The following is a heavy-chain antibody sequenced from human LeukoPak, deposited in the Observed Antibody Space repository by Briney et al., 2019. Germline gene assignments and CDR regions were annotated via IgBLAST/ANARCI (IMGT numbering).Heavy chain of an antibody. CDR2: ISWNSGSV. CDR1: GFTFDDYA. CDR3: AKDAVYDSSGYYSRYYYYMDV. D-gene: IGHD3-22*01. J-gene: IGHJ6*03. V-gene: IGHV3-9*01. Sequence: GRSLRLSCAASGFTFDDYAMPWVRQAPGKGLEWVSGISWNSGSVGYADSVKGRFTISRDNAKNSLYLQMNSLRAEDTALYYCAKDAVYDSSGYYSRYYYYMDVWGKGTTVTVSS.